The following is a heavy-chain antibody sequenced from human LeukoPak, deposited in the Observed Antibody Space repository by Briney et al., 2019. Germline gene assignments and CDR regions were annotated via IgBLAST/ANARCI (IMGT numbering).Heavy chain of an antibody. CDR2: IIPIFGTA. CDR1: GGTFSSYA. D-gene: IGHD6-19*01. Sequence: ASVKVSCKDSGGTFSSYAISWVRQAPGQGLEWMGGIIPIFGTANYAQKFQGRVTITADESTSTAYMELSSLRSEDTAVYYCARECNSIGGGGWYGALGYWGQGTLVTVSS. J-gene: IGHJ4*02. V-gene: IGHV1-69*01. CDR3: ARECNSIGGGGWYGALGY.